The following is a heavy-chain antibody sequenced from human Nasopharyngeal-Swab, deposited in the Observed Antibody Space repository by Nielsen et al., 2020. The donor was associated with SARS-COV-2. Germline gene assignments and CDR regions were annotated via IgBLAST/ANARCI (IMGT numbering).Heavy chain of an antibody. V-gene: IGHV4-59*08. J-gene: IGHJ4*02. D-gene: IGHD3-3*01. CDR2: IYYSGST. CDR3: ARLAGQMEYYFDY. CDR1: GGSISSYY. Sequence: SETLSLTCTVSGGSISSYYWSWIRQPPGKGLEWIGYIYYSGSTYYNPSPKSRVTISVDTSKNQFSLKLSSVTAADTAVYYCARLAGQMEYYFDYWGQGTLVTVSS.